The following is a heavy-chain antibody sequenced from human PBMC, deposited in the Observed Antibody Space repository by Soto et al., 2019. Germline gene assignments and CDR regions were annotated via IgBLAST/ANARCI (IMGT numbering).Heavy chain of an antibody. J-gene: IGHJ4*02. CDR3: ARGQWADRLAN. CDR2: FYDGGTI. V-gene: IGHV4-34*02. Sequence: QVRLQQWGAGLLKPSETLSLTCAVYGESLNYYYWSWIRQAPGKGLEWIGEFYDGGTINYNPSVKSRVAISVAKSKNQFSLMVTSVTAADTAVYYCARGQWADRLANWGQGTLVTVSS. D-gene: IGHD1-26*01. CDR1: GESLNYYY.